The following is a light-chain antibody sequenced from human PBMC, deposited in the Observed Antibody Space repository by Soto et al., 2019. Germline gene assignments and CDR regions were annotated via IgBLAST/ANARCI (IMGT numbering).Light chain of an antibody. CDR2: DVS. V-gene: IGLV2-11*01. CDR1: SSDVGGYNY. Sequence: QSVLTQPRSVSGSPGQSVTISCTGTSSDVGGYNYVSWYQQYSGKAPKVMIYDVSKRPSGVPDRFSGSKSGNTASLTISGLQAEDEADYYCCSYAASNTFGFGTGTQLTVL. J-gene: IGLJ1*01. CDR3: CSYAASNTFG.